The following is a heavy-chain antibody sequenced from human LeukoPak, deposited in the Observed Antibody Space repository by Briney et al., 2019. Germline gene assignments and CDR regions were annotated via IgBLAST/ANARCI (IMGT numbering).Heavy chain of an antibody. J-gene: IGHJ5*02. D-gene: IGHD3-22*01. V-gene: IGHV1-18*01. Sequence: ASVKVSCKASGYTFTSYGISWVRQATGQGLEWMGWITGYNANAKYAQNLQGRVTMTTDTSTSTAYMDLRSLRSHDTAVYYCARVYYYDSSGHNWFDPWGQGTLVTVSS. CDR2: ITGYNANA. CDR1: GYTFTSYG. CDR3: ARVYYYDSSGHNWFDP.